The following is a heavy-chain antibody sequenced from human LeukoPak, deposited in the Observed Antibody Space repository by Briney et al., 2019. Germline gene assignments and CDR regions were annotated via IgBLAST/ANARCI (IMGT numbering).Heavy chain of an antibody. J-gene: IGHJ3*02. D-gene: IGHD6-13*01. CDR1: GDSISSYY. CDR3: VKAAPGPHDAFDI. Sequence: PSGTLSLTCTVSGDSISSYYWSWIRQPPGKGLEWIANIHYSGTTNYNPSLKSRVTISIDTSKNQFSLRLSSVTATDTAVYYCVKAAPGPHDAFDIWGQGTMVTVSS. V-gene: IGHV4-59*01. CDR2: IHYSGTT.